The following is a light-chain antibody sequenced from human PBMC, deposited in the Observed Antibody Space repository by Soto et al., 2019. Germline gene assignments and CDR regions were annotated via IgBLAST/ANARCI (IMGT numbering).Light chain of an antibody. CDR2: GVS. CDR3: QQYNHWPQT. J-gene: IGKJ1*01. Sequence: ERVMTQSPVTLSVSPGESVTLSCRASQSVVTNLAWYQQKPGQAPSLLIYGVSTRATGIPTSFGGSGSGRQFTLTISSLQSEDFAVYYCQQYNHWPQTFGQGTKVEIK. V-gene: IGKV3-15*01. CDR1: QSVVTN.